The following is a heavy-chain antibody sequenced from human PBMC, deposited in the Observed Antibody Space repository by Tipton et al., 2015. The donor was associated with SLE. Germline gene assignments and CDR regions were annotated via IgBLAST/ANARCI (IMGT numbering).Heavy chain of an antibody. V-gene: IGHV4-30-2*01. CDR3: ARGRWYFDL. CDR1: GGSMNSGGAS. CDR2: IYHGGTP. Sequence: TLSLTCAVSGGSMNSGGASWGWIRQPRGKGLEWIGYIYHGGTPYYSPSFKSRVTISVDTSKNQFSLKLSSVTAADTAVYYCARGRWYFDLWGRGTLVTVSS. J-gene: IGHJ2*01.